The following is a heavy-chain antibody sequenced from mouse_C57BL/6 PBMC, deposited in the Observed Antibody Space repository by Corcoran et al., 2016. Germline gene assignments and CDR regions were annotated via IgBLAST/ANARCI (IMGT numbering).Heavy chain of an antibody. CDR2: IYPGSGNT. CDR3: ARKPNYYGSSYAMDY. Sequence: QVQLQQSGPELVKPGASVKISCKASGYSFTSYYIHWVKQRPGQGLEWIGWIYPGSGNTKYNEKFKGKATLTADTSSSTAYMQLSSLTSEDSAVYYWARKPNYYGSSYAMDYWGQGTSVTVSS. CDR1: GYSFTSYY. J-gene: IGHJ4*01. V-gene: IGHV1-66*01. D-gene: IGHD1-1*01.